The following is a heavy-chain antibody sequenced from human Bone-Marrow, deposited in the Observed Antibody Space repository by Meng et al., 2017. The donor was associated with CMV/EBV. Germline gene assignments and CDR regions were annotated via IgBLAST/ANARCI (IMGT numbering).Heavy chain of an antibody. J-gene: IGHJ6*02. CDR2: IRYDGSNK. Sequence: GGSLRLSCAASGFTFSSYGMHWVRQAPGKGLAWVAFIRYDGSNKYYADSEKGRFTISRDNSKNTLYLQMNSLRAEDTAVYYWARDTPEFCSGYDYYYYGMDVWGQGTTVTVSS. CDR1: GFTFSSYG. D-gene: IGHD3-3*01. V-gene: IGHV3-30*02. CDR3: ARDTPEFCSGYDYYYYGMDV.